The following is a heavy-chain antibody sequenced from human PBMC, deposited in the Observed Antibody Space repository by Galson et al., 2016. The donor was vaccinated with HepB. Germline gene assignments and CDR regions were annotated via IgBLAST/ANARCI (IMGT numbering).Heavy chain of an antibody. CDR2: ISYDGNKK. CDR3: ARDINDYVWGSYRPTANFYGMDV. J-gene: IGHJ6*02. V-gene: IGHV3-30*03. D-gene: IGHD3-16*02. Sequence: SLRLSCAASGFSNYGMHWVRQAPGKGLEWVAVISYDGNKKFYAASVRGRFPIPRDNSRNTLYLQMNSLRAEDAAIYYCARDINDYVWGSYRPTANFYGMDVWGQGTLVTVSS. CDR1: GFSNYG.